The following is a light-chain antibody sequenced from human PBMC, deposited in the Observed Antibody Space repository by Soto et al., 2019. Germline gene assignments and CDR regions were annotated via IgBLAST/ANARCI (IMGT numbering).Light chain of an antibody. CDR1: QSVSGY. J-gene: IGKJ5*01. Sequence: EIVLTRSPATLSLSPGETATLSCRASQSVSGYIGWYQQKPGQAPRLLIYADSNRATGIPARFSGSGSGTDFTLTISSLEPEDFSVYYCQQRYNWPITFGQGTRLEI. CDR2: ADS. CDR3: QQRYNWPIT. V-gene: IGKV3-11*01.